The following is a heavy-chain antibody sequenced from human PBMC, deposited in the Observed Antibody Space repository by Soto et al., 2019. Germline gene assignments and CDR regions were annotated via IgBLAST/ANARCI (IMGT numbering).Heavy chain of an antibody. CDR2: ISYDGSNK. D-gene: IGHD2-15*01. CDR3: AKDPGGSSYYYYYGMDV. V-gene: IGHV3-30*18. Sequence: VGSLRLSCAASGFTFSSYGMHWVRQAPGKGLEWVAVISYDGSNKYYADSVKGRFTISRDNSKNTLYLQMNSLRAEDTAVYYCAKDPGGSSYYYYYGMDVWGQGTTVTVSS. CDR1: GFTFSSYG. J-gene: IGHJ6*02.